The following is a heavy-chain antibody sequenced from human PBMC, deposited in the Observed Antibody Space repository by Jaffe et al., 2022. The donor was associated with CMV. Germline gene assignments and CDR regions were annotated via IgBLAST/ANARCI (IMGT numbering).Heavy chain of an antibody. D-gene: IGHD3-10*01. CDR1: GFTFSSYS. Sequence: EVQLVESGGGLVKPGGSLRLSCAASGFTFSSYSMNWVRQAPGKGLEWVSSISSSSSYIYYADSVKGRFTISRDNAKNSLYLQMNSLRAEDTAVYYCAREEEEVLLWFGSKKGEAPYFDYWGQGTLVTVSS. CDR3: AREEEEVLLWFGSKKGEAPYFDY. V-gene: IGHV3-21*01. J-gene: IGHJ4*02. CDR2: ISSSSSYI.